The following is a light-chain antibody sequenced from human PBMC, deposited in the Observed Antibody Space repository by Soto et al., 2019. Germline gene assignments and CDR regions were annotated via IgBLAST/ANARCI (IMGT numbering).Light chain of an antibody. CDR1: ESVRSSY. J-gene: IGKJ1*01. CDR2: GAS. V-gene: IGKV3-20*01. Sequence: EIVLTQSPGTLSLSPGERATLSCRASESVRSSYLAWYQQKPGQAPRLLISGASTRASGVPDRFSGSGSGTDFTLTISRLEPEDFAVYYCQQYGSTPQTFGRGTKVDIK. CDR3: QQYGSTPQT.